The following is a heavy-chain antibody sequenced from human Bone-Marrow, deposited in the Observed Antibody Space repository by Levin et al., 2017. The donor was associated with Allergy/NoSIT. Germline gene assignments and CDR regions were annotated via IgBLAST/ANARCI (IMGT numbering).Heavy chain of an antibody. V-gene: IGHV2-5*02. J-gene: IGHJ5*02. CDR2: IYWDDDK. D-gene: IGHD3-16*02. CDR3: GRIMGPRLDSDYFAGSYRYNWIDP. CDR1: GFSLTTRGVG. Sequence: SGPTLVKPTQTLTLTCTFSGFSLTTRGVGVGWIRQPPGKALERLALIYWDDDKRYSPSLRSRRTITRDTSENQVFLTMTNMDPVDTATYYCGRIMGPRLDSDYFAGSYRYNWIDPWGQGTQVIVSS.